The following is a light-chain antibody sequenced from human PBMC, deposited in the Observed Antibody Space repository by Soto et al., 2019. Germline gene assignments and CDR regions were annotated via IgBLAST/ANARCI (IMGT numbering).Light chain of an antibody. Sequence: QSALTQPDSVSGSPGPSITISCTGTSSDVGGYNYVSWYQQYPGKAPKLMIYEVSNRPSGVSNRFSGSKSVNTASLTISGLQAEDEADYYCSSYTSSSTYVFGTGTKLTVL. CDR2: EVS. J-gene: IGLJ1*01. CDR3: SSYTSSSTYV. V-gene: IGLV2-14*01. CDR1: SSDVGGYNY.